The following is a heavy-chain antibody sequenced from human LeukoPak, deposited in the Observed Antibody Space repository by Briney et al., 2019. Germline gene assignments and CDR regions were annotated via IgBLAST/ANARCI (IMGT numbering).Heavy chain of an antibody. Sequence: SETLSLTCSVSGGSISSSGSYYWGWIRQPPGKGLEWIGTIHYTGSTYYSPSLKSRVTISVDRSKNQFSLKLSSVTAADTAVYYCARDLSSIAAASWFDPWGQGTLVTVSS. CDR3: ARDLSSIAAASWFDP. J-gene: IGHJ5*02. V-gene: IGHV4-39*07. CDR2: IHYTGST. D-gene: IGHD6-25*01. CDR1: GGSISSSGSYY.